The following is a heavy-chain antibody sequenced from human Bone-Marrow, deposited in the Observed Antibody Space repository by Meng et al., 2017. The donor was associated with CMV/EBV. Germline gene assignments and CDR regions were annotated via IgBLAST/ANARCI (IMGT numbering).Heavy chain of an antibody. CDR1: GGVISSSSYY. J-gene: IGHJ5*02. D-gene: IGHD3-16*01. CDR2: IYYSGST. Sequence: LRGSGPRLVNTSETLLLPCAVSGGVISSSSYYLGWIRQPPGEGLEWIGGIYYSGSTYYNPSLKSRVTISVDTSKNQFSLKLSSVTAADTAVYYCARDVYGRGWFDPWGQGTLVTVSS. V-gene: IGHV4-39*07. CDR3: ARDVYGRGWFDP.